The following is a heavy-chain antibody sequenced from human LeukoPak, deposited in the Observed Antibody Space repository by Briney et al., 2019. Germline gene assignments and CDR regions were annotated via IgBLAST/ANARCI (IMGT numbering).Heavy chain of an antibody. CDR1: GFIFSSYW. CDR2: INSDGSST. D-gene: IGHD4-17*01. J-gene: IGHJ4*02. Sequence: PGGSLRLSCAASGFIFSSYWMHWVRQAPGKGLVWVSRINSDGSSTSYADSVKGRFTISRDNSKNTLYLQMNSLRAEDTAVYYCAREDPVTRPLDYWGQGTLVTVSS. CDR3: AREDPVTRPLDY. V-gene: IGHV3-74*01.